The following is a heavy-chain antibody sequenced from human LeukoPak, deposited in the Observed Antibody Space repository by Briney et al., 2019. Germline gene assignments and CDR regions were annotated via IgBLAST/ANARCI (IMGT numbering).Heavy chain of an antibody. Sequence: SGTLSLTCAVYGGSFSGYYWSWIRQPPGKGLEWIGEINHSGSTNYNPSLKSRVTISVDTSKNQFSLKLSSVTAADTAVYYCARRDRYYYGSGSYDYWGQGTLVTVSS. V-gene: IGHV4-34*01. CDR3: ARRDRYYYGSGSYDY. CDR1: GGSFSGYY. CDR2: INHSGST. J-gene: IGHJ4*02. D-gene: IGHD3-10*01.